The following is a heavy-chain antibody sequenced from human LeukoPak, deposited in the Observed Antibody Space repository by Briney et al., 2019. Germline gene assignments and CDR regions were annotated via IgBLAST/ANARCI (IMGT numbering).Heavy chain of an antibody. CDR3: ANLYGSNWFDP. CDR1: GFTFSSYW. D-gene: IGHD2-8*01. J-gene: IGHJ5*02. V-gene: IGHV3-74*01. CDR2: INSDGSST. Sequence: PGGSLRLSCAASGFTFSSYWMHWVRQAPGKGLVWVSRINSDGSSTSYADSVKGRFTISRDNSKNTLYLQMNSLRAEDTAVYYCANLYGSNWFDPWGQGTLVTVSS.